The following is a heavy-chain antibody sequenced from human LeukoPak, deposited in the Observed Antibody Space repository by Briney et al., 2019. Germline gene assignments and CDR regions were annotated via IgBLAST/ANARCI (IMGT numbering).Heavy chain of an antibody. CDR3: AREGGGDTAMVDAFDI. CDR2: INPNSGGT. CDR1: GYTFTGYY. V-gene: IGHV1-2*02. D-gene: IGHD5-18*01. Sequence: GASVKVSCKASGYTFTGYYMRWVRQAPGQGLEWMGWINPNSGGTNYAQKFQGGVTMTRDTSISTAYMELSRLRSDDTAVYYCAREGGGDTAMVDAFDIWGQGTMVTVSS. J-gene: IGHJ3*02.